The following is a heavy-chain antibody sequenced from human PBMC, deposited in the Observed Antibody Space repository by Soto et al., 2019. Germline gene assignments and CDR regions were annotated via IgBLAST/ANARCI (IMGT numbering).Heavy chain of an antibody. J-gene: IGHJ3*02. CDR3: AKDRVDHNSVWDPFDI. CDR1: GFIFSDYA. D-gene: IGHD2-15*01. Sequence: EVQMLESGGGLVQPGGSLRLSCAASGFIFSDYAMSWVRQAPGKGLEWVAGMGGANGDTYYAESVRGRFAISRDNSKSTLFLQMNSVRAEDTAVYCCAKDRVDHNSVWDPFDIWGQGTLVTVSS. CDR2: MGGANGDT. V-gene: IGHV3-23*01.